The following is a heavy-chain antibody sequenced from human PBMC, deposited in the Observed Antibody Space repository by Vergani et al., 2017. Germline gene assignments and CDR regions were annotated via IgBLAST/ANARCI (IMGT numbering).Heavy chain of an antibody. Sequence: QVQLVQSGAEVKKPGSSVKVSCKASGGTFSRYAISWVRPAPGQGLEWMGGIIPIFGTANYAQKSQGRVTITADESTSTAYMELSSLRSEDTAVCYCARDVEMATIGGAFDIWGQGTMVTVSS. CDR1: GGTFSRYA. CDR3: ARDVEMATIGGAFDI. D-gene: IGHD5-24*01. CDR2: IIPIFGTA. V-gene: IGHV1-69*01. J-gene: IGHJ3*02.